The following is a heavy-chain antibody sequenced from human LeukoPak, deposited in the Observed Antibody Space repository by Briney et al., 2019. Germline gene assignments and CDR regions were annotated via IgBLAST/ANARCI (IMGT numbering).Heavy chain of an antibody. CDR3: ARRRLFGYYYANY. D-gene: IGHD3-10*01. CDR2: IYYSGST. J-gene: IGHJ4*02. V-gene: IGHV4-39*01. CDR1: GGSISSSDYY. Sequence: PSETLSLTCTVSGGSISSSDYYWGWIRQPPGKGLEWIGTIYYSGSTYYDPSLKSRVTISVDTSKNQFSLKLSSVTAADTAVYYCARRRLFGYYYANYWGQGTLVTVSS.